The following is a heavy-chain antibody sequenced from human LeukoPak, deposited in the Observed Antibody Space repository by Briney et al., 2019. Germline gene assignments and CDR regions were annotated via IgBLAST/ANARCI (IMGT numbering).Heavy chain of an antibody. CDR1: DGSISSTSYF. CDR3: ARPGSTTGWYYFDF. CDR2: ISYGGSI. V-gene: IGHV4-39*01. Sequence: PSETLSLTCAVSDGSISSTSYFWGWIRQPPGKGLEWIGSISYGGSIYYNPSLRSRVSISVDTSKNQFSLNLRSVTAADTAVYYCARPGSTTGWYYFDFWGQGTLVTVSS. D-gene: IGHD6-19*01. J-gene: IGHJ4*02.